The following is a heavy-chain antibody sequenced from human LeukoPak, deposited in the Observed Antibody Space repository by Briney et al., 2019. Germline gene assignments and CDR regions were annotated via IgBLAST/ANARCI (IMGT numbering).Heavy chain of an antibody. Sequence: QPGGSLRLSCAASGFTVSSNYMSWVRQAPGKGLEWVANIKEDGSEKYYVDSVKGRFTISRDNAKNSLYLQMNSLRAEDTAVYYCANIYGYSSGWYWGQGTLVTVSS. CDR3: ANIYGYSSGWY. D-gene: IGHD6-19*01. CDR2: IKEDGSEK. V-gene: IGHV3-7*01. J-gene: IGHJ4*02. CDR1: GFTVSSNY.